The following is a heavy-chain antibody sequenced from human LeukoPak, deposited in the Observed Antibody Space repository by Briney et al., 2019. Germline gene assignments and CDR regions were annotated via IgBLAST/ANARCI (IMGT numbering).Heavy chain of an antibody. CDR3: AKDYLVQYPPDY. CDR1: GFTFSSYS. J-gene: IGHJ4*02. CDR2: ISSSSSYI. V-gene: IGHV3-21*04. Sequence: PGGSLRLSCAASGFTFSSYSMNWVRQAPGKGLEWVSSISSSSSYIYYADSVKGRFTISRDNAKNSLYLQMNSLRAEDTAVYYCAKDYLVQYPPDYWGQGTLVTASS. D-gene: IGHD4/OR15-4a*01.